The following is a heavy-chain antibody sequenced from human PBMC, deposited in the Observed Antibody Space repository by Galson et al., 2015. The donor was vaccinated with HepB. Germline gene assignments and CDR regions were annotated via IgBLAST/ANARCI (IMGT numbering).Heavy chain of an antibody. D-gene: IGHD3-3*01. CDR1: GFAFSHHA. J-gene: IGHJ3*01. CDR3: ARDRTYHDFWRGIDL. CDR2: IRGSGDDT. Sequence: SLRLSCAASGFAFSHHAMSWVRQAPGKGPEWVSNIRGSGDDTKYADSVKGRFTISRDNLETMVFLQMNSLRVEDTAVYYCARDRTYHDFWRGIDLWGQGTMVTVSS. V-gene: IGHV3-23*01.